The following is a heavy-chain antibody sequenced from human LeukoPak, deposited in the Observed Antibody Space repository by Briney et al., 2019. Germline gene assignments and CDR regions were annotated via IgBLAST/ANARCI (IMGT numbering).Heavy chain of an antibody. CDR2: VSSSSSTI. J-gene: IGHJ6*03. Sequence: GGSLRLSCAASGFTFSSYSMNWVRQAPGKGLERVSSVSSSSSTIYYADSVKGRFTISRDNAKNSLYLQMNSLRAEDTAVYYCIMVRGVTNYYSYMDVWGKGTTVTVSS. CDR1: GFTFSSYS. CDR3: IMVRGVTNYYSYMDV. V-gene: IGHV3-48*01. D-gene: IGHD3-10*01.